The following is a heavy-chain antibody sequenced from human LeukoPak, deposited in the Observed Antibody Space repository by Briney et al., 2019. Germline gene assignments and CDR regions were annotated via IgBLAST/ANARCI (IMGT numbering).Heavy chain of an antibody. J-gene: IGHJ4*02. D-gene: IGHD6-19*01. V-gene: IGHV3-30*04. Sequence: PGGSLRLTCAASGFTFDSYAMHWVCQAPGKGLEWVAVTSYDGSINYYADSVRGRFTISRDNSENTVYLEINNLRTEDTAVYYCARDRRAVAVYFDYWGQGTLVTVSS. CDR3: ARDRRAVAVYFDY. CDR1: GFTFDSYA. CDR2: TSYDGSIN.